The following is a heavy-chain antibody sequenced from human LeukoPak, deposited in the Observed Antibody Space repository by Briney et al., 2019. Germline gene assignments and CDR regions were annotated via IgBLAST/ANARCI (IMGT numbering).Heavy chain of an antibody. CDR3: ARPGSNDAFDI. J-gene: IGHJ3*02. Sequence: SVKVSCKASGGTFSSYAISWVRQAPGQGLEWMGRIIPIFGTANYAQKFQGRITITTDESTSTAYMELSSLRSEDTAVYYCARPGSNDAFDIWGQGTMVTVSS. V-gene: IGHV1-69*05. CDR1: GGTFSSYA. D-gene: IGHD2-15*01. CDR2: IIPIFGTA.